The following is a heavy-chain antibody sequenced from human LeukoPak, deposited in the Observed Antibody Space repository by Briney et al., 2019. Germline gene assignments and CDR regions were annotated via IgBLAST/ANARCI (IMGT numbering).Heavy chain of an antibody. J-gene: IGHJ4*02. Sequence: PSETLSLTCTVSGGSIINYYWSWIRQPPGKGLEWIGYIYYSGSTDYNPSLKSRVTISVETSKDQFSLNLSSVTAADTAVYYCARGRLARSPYFDYWGQGTLVTVSS. V-gene: IGHV4-59*01. CDR2: IYYSGST. D-gene: IGHD6-19*01. CDR1: GGSIINYY. CDR3: ARGRLARSPYFDY.